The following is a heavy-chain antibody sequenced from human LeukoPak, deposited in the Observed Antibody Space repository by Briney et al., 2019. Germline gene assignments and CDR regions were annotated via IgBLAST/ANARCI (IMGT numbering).Heavy chain of an antibody. Sequence: GGSLRLSCAASGFTFSSYAMHWVRQAPGKGLEWMAVISYDGSNKYYADSVKGRFTISRDNSKNTVYLQMNSLRAEDTAVYYCARDFSERYSLDYWGQGTLVTVSS. V-gene: IGHV3-30-3*01. CDR1: GFTFSSYA. D-gene: IGHD5-24*01. CDR3: ARDFSERYSLDY. CDR2: ISYDGSNK. J-gene: IGHJ4*02.